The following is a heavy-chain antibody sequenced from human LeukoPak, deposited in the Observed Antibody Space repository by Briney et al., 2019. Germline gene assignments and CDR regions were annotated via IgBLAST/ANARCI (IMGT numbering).Heavy chain of an antibody. J-gene: IGHJ4*02. CDR2: INPNSGGT. V-gene: IGHV1-2*02. D-gene: IGHD6-19*01. CDR1: GYTFTGYY. Sequence: ASVKVSCKASGYTFTGYYMHWVRQAPGQGLEWMGWINPNSGGTNYAQKFQGRVTMTRDTSISTAYMELSRLRSGDTAVYYCARRPRRAVAGTGDYFDYWGQGTLVTVSS. CDR3: ARRPRRAVAGTGDYFDY.